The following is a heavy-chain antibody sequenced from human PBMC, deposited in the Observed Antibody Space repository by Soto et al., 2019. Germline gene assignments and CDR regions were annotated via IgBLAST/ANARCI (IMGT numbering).Heavy chain of an antibody. D-gene: IGHD1-1*01. CDR2: ISDYGRI. CDR1: AFTSGKYW. CDR3: ARGGLEPFDH. J-gene: IGHJ4*02. Sequence: GGSLRLSCAVSAFTSGKYWMHWVSQAPGKGLVWVSRISDYGRINYADSVKDRFIITRDDARSELYLQLNDLRVEDTATYYCARGGLEPFDHWGQGALVTVSS. V-gene: IGHV3-74*01.